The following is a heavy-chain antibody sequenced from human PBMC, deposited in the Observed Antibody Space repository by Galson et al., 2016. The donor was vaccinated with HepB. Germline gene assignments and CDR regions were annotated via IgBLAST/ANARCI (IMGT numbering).Heavy chain of an antibody. CDR2: ISTYNGNT. Sequence: KVSCKASGYRFTTYGLSWVRQAPGQGLEWMGWISTYNGNTNYAQKLQGRVTMTTDTSTSTAYMELRSLSSDDTAVYYCARERGNYHYFDYWGQGTLVTVS. V-gene: IGHV1-18*01. CDR3: ARERGNYHYFDY. J-gene: IGHJ4*02. CDR1: GYRFTTYG. D-gene: IGHD1-7*01.